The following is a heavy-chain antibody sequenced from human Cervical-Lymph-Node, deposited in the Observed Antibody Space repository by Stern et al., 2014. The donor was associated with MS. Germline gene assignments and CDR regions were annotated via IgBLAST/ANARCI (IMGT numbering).Heavy chain of an antibody. CDR2: IRGSGGIT. CDR1: GFTFSSYA. D-gene: IGHD3-22*01. Sequence: EVQLLESGGGLVQPGGSLRLSCAASGFTFSSYAMSWVRQAPGTGLEWVSAIRGSGGITYDADSVKGRFTISRDNSKNTLYLQMNSLSAEDTAVYYCAARHSRGYYSPFDYWGQGTLVTVSS. J-gene: IGHJ4*02. CDR3: AARHSRGYYSPFDY. V-gene: IGHV3-23*01.